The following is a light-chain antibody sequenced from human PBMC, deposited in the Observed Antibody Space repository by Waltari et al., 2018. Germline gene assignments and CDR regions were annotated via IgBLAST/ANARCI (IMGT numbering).Light chain of an antibody. Sequence: QSALTQPASVSGSPGPSITISCTGTSSDIGASAHVSWYPQPPGKAPKLMIYDVSNRPSGVSNRFSGSKSGNTASLTISGLQAEDEADYYCSSYTSSATWVFGGGTKLTVL. CDR1: SSDIGASAH. V-gene: IGLV2-14*03. CDR3: SSYTSSATWV. J-gene: IGLJ3*02. CDR2: DVS.